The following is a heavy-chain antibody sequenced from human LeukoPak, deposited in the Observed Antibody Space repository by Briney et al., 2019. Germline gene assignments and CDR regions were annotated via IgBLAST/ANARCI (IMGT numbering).Heavy chain of an antibody. V-gene: IGHV3-30*03. D-gene: IGHD5-18*01. CDR2: ISYDGSNK. CDR1: RFTFSNYG. CDR3: ARDNRGYSYRIFDY. Sequence: GGSLRLSCAASRFTFSNYGMHWVRQAPGKGLEWVAVISYDGSNKYYADSVKGRFTISRDNSKNTLYLQMNSLRAEDTAVYYCARDNRGYSYRIFDYWGQGTLVTVSS. J-gene: IGHJ4*02.